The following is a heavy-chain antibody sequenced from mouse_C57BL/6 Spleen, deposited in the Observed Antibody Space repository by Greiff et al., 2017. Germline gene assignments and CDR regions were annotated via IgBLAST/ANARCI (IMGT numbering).Heavy chain of an antibody. J-gene: IGHJ1*03. V-gene: IGHV5-17*01. CDR1: GFTFSDYG. Sequence: DVHLVESGGGLVKPGGSLKLSCAASGFTFSDYGMHWVRQAPEKGLEWVAYISSGSSTIYYADTVKGRFTISRDNAKNTLFLQMTSLRSEDTAMYYCARERDWNFDVWGTGTTVTVSS. CDR3: ARERDWNFDV. CDR2: ISSGSSTI.